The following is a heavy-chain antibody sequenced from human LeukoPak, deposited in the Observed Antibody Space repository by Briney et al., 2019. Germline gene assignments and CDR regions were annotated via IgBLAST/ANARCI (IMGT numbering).Heavy chain of an antibody. CDR1: GFTFSDYY. CDR2: ISGSGGST. V-gene: IGHV3-23*01. CDR3: AKDPWSIAARPCYFDY. D-gene: IGHD6-6*01. J-gene: IGHJ4*02. Sequence: GGSLRLSCAASGFTFSDYYMSWIRQAPGKGLEWVSAISGSGGSTYYADSVKGRFTISRDNSKNTLYLQMNSLRAEDTAVYYCAKDPWSIAARPCYFDYWGQGTLVTVSS.